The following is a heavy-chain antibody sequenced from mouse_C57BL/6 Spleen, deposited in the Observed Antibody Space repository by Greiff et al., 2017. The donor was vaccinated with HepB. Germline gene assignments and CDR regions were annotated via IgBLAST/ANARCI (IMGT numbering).Heavy chain of an antibody. J-gene: IGHJ2*01. CDR1: GFNIKDYY. CDR2: IDPEDGDT. CDR3: TTPNYYGSSYFDY. V-gene: IGHV14-1*01. D-gene: IGHD1-1*01. Sequence: VQLQQSGAELVRPGASVKLSCTASGFNIKDYYMHWVKQRPEQGLEWIGRIDPEDGDTEYAPKFQGKATMTADTSSNPAYLQLSSLTSEDTAVYYCTTPNYYGSSYFDYWGQGTTLTVSS.